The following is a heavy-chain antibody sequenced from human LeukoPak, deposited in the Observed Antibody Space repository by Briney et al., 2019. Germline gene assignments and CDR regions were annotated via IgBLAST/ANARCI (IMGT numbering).Heavy chain of an antibody. Sequence: ASETLSLTCAVYGGSFSGYYWSWIRQPPGKGLEWIGEINHSGSTNYNPSLKSRVTISVDTSKNQFSLKLSSVTAADTAVYYCARSGIVVVVASTNWFDPWGRGTLVTVSS. J-gene: IGHJ5*02. V-gene: IGHV4-34*01. CDR3: ARSGIVVVVASTNWFDP. CDR2: INHSGST. CDR1: GGSFSGYY. D-gene: IGHD2-15*01.